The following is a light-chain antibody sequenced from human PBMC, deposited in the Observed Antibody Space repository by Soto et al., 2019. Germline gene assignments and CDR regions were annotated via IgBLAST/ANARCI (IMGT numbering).Light chain of an antibody. CDR1: QSLDKW. V-gene: IGKV1-5*01. Sequence: DIQMTQSPSTLSASVGDRVSISCRASQSLDKWLAWYQQKPGEAPKLLVSDASNLESGVSSRFTGSGSGTEFTLTISSLQPDDFATYYCQQYTRDPYTFGQGTKLEIK. CDR2: DAS. J-gene: IGKJ2*01. CDR3: QQYTRDPYT.